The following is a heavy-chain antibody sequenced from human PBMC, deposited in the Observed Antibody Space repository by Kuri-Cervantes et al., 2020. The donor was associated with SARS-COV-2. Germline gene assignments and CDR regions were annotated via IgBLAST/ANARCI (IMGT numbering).Heavy chain of an antibody. CDR1: GGSISSLY. CDR2: VYNSGST. CDR3: ARDYSNYFDY. D-gene: IGHD5-18*01. V-gene: IGHV4-59*11. J-gene: IGHJ4*02. Sequence: SETLSLTCTVSGGSISSLYWHWIRQPPGKGLEWIGCVYNSGSTNYNPSLKGRVTISVDTSKNQISLKMSSVTAADTAVYFCARDYSNYFDYWGQGTLVTVS.